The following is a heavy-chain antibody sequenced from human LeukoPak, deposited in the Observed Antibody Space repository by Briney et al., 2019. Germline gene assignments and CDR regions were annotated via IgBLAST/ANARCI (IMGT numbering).Heavy chain of an antibody. V-gene: IGHV3-7*01. D-gene: IGHD2-2*01. J-gene: IGHJ3*01. CDR1: GFTFSNYW. CDR2: IKPDGSAQ. Sequence: GGSLRLSCAASGFTFSNYWMTWVRQAPGKGLEWVANIKPDGSAQYYADSVRGRFTISRDSAKNSVFLQMNSLRAKDTAVYHCAKDLVGVPADAFDVWGQGTMVTVSS. CDR3: AKDLVGVPADAFDV.